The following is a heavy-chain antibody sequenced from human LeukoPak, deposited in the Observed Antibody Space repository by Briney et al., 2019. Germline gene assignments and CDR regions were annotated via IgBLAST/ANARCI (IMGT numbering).Heavy chain of an antibody. Sequence: SETLSLTCTVSGGSISDGGYYWSWVRQHPGKGLEWIGYIYYSGCTYYNPSLESRVTISVDTSKNQFSLKLISVTAADTAVYSCARIKVGATFDYWGQGTLVTVSS. V-gene: IGHV4-31*03. CDR3: ARIKVGATFDY. D-gene: IGHD1-26*01. CDR1: GGSISDGGYY. CDR2: IYYSGCT. J-gene: IGHJ4*02.